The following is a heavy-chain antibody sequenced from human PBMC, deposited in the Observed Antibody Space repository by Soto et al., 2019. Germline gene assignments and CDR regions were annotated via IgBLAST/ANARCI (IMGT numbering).Heavy chain of an antibody. V-gene: IGHV3-53*04. Sequence: PGGSLRLSCAASGFTVSSNYMSWVRQAPGKGLEWVSVIYSGGSTYYADSVKGRFTISRHNSKNTLYLQMNSLRAEDTAVYYCARDHYDFWSGGVYYMDVWRKGTTVTVSS. CDR2: IYSGGST. CDR1: GFTVSSNY. CDR3: ARDHYDFWSGGVYYMDV. J-gene: IGHJ6*03. D-gene: IGHD3-3*01.